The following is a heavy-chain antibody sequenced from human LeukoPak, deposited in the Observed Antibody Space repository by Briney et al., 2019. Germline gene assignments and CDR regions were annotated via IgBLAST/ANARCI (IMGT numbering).Heavy chain of an antibody. CDR3: ARAGGYCGRISCPYYFDY. D-gene: IGHD2-15*01. V-gene: IGHV1-2*02. J-gene: IGHJ4*02. Sequence: ASVKVSCKASGYTFTGYYIHWMRQAPGQGLEWMGWINPNSGGTNYAQKFQGRVTMTRDTSISTAYMELSRLRSEDTAVYYCARAGGYCGRISCPYYFDYWGQGSLVAVSS. CDR1: GYTFTGYY. CDR2: INPNSGGT.